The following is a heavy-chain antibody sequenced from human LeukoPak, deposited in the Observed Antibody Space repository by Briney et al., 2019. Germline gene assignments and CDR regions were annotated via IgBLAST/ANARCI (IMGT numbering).Heavy chain of an antibody. D-gene: IGHD6-13*01. V-gene: IGHV4-61*02. CDR3: ARDQEAGAGRAFDC. CDR2: IYTSGST. CDR1: GDSISRSSYY. Sequence: SETLSLTCTVSGDSISRSSYYWGWIRQPAGKGLEWIGRIYTSGSTNYNPSLKSRVTMSVDTSKNQFSLKLSSVTAADTAVYYCARDQEAGAGRAFDCWGQGTLVTVSS. J-gene: IGHJ4*02.